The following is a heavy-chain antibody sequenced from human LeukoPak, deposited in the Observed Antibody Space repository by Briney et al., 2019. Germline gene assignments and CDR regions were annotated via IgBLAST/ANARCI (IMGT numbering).Heavy chain of an antibody. CDR3: ARSAVTTGVTGFDY. Sequence: ASVKVSCKASGYTFTSYYMHWVRQAPGQGLEWMGIINPSGGSTSYAQKFQGRVTITADESTSTAYMELSSLRSEDTAVYYCARSAVTTGVTGFDYWGQGTLVTVSS. J-gene: IGHJ4*02. CDR1: GYTFTSYY. CDR2: INPSGGST. D-gene: IGHD4-17*01. V-gene: IGHV1-46*01.